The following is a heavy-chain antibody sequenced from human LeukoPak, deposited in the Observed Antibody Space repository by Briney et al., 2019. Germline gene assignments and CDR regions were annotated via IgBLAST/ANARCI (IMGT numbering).Heavy chain of an antibody. D-gene: IGHD6-13*01. CDR3: ARLVRDSSLYFFDY. CDR2: IYYRGST. V-gene: IGHV4-39*01. Sequence: PGGSLRLSCAVSGFSFSSYEMNWVRQAPGKGLEWIGSIYYRGSTYYNPSLKSRVTISIDTSKNQFSLKLSSVTAADTAVYYCARLVRDSSLYFFDYWGQGTLVAVSS. J-gene: IGHJ4*02. CDR1: GFSFSSYE.